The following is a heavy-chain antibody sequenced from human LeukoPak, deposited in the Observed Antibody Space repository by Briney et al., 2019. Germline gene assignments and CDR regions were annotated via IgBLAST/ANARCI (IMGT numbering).Heavy chain of an antibody. D-gene: IGHD1-26*01. CDR3: AREASGAPRTREFDY. Sequence: ASVKVSCKASGYTFTRYGISWVRQAPGQGLEWVGWISGYNGNTKYAQKVQGRVTMTTDTSASTAYMELRSLRSDDTAVYYCAREASGAPRTREFDYWGQGTLVTVSS. CDR1: GYTFTRYG. J-gene: IGHJ4*02. V-gene: IGHV1-18*01. CDR2: ISGYNGNT.